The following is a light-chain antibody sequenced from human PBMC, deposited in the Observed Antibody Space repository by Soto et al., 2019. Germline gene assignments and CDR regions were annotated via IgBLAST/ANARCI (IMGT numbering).Light chain of an antibody. J-gene: IGKJ5*01. Sequence: IVLTKSPGTLSLSPRERATLSCRASQSVSNNYLAGDQQKPGQAPRLRSYEASSRATGIPDRFSCGGSGTDFNLTLSRLEPEDVAMYYCQQRSNWPITFGQGTRLEIK. CDR2: EAS. CDR3: QQRSNWPIT. V-gene: IGKV3D-20*02. CDR1: QSVSNNY.